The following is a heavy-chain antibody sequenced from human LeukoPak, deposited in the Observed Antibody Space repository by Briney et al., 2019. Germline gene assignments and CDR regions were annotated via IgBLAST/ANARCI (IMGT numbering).Heavy chain of an antibody. V-gene: IGHV4-39*01. CDR3: ASEWFGELRHHYYYYGMDV. CDR2: IYYSGST. Sequence: PSQTLSLTCTVSGGSISSSSYYWGWIRQPPGKGLEWIGSIYYSGSTYYNPSLKSRVTISVDTSKNQFSLKLSSVTAADTAVYYCASEWFGELRHHYYYYGMDVWGQGTTVTVSS. D-gene: IGHD3-10*01. J-gene: IGHJ6*02. CDR1: GGSISSSSYY.